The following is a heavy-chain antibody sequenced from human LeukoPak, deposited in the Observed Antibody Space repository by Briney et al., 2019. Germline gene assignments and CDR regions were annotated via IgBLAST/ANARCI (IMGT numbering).Heavy chain of an antibody. CDR1: GFTFSSYA. CDR3: AKATKNWGSGNYFDY. CDR2: ISGSGGGT. V-gene: IGHV3-23*01. D-gene: IGHD7-27*01. J-gene: IGHJ4*02. Sequence: GGSLILCCAASGFTFSSYAMSWVRQAPGKGLEWVSAISGSGGGTYYADSVKGQFTIARDNSKNTLYMQMNSLRAEDTAVYYCAKATKNWGSGNYFDYWGQGTLVTVSS.